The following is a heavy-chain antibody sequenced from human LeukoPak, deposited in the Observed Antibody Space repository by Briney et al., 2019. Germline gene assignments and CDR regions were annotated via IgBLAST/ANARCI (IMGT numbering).Heavy chain of an antibody. J-gene: IGHJ3*02. CDR3: ARGLQYNDAFDI. D-gene: IGHD1-1*01. V-gene: IGHV3-21*01. CDR2: VSIASTHI. CDR1: GFTFSSYA. Sequence: GGSLRLSCAASGFTFSSYAMSWVRQAPGKGLEWVSTVSIASTHILYADSVKGRFTISRDNAKNSLYLQMSSLRVEDTAVYYRARGLQYNDAFDIWGQGTMVTVSS.